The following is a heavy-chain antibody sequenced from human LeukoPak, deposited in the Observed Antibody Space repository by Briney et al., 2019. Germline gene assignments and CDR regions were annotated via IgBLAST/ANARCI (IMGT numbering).Heavy chain of an antibody. CDR2: IWYDGSNK. CDR3: ARERGRQQLALGFDY. V-gene: IGHV3-33*01. Sequence: GGSLRLSCAASGFTFSSYGMHWVRQAPGKGLEWVAVIWYDGSNKYYADSVKGRFTISRDNSKNTLYLQMNSLRAEDTAVYYCARERGRQQLALGFDYWGQGTLVTVSS. CDR1: GFTFSSYG. D-gene: IGHD6-13*01. J-gene: IGHJ4*02.